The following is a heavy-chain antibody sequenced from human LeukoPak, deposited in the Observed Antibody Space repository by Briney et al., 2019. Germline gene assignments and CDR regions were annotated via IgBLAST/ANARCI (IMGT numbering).Heavy chain of an antibody. CDR3: ARDREDYSNYYFDY. Sequence: ASVKVSCKASGYTFTTYGISWVRQAPGQGLEWMGWISAYNGNTNYAEKFQGRVTMTSDTSTSTAYMELRSLRSDDTAVYYCARDREDYSNYYFDYWGQGTLVTVSS. J-gene: IGHJ4*02. CDR2: ISAYNGNT. CDR1: GYTFTTYG. V-gene: IGHV1-18*01. D-gene: IGHD4-11*01.